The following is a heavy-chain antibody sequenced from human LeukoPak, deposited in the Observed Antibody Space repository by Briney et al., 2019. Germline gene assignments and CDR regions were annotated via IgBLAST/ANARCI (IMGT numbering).Heavy chain of an antibody. Sequence: GRSLRLSCAASGFTFSSYAMHWVRQAPGKGLEWVAVISYDGSNKYYADSVKGRFTISRDNSKNTLYLQMNSLRAEDTAVYYCARDDEWELLGYWGQGTLVTVSS. CDR2: ISYDGSNK. CDR1: GFTFSSYA. D-gene: IGHD1-26*01. J-gene: IGHJ4*02. V-gene: IGHV3-30-3*01. CDR3: ARDDEWELLGY.